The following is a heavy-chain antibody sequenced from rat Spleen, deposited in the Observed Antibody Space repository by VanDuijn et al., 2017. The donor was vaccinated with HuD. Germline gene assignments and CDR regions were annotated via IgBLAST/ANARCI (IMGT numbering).Heavy chain of an antibody. CDR1: GYSITSGYG. V-gene: IGHV3-3*01. CDR3: ARRGLQSYYFDY. CDR2: INSAGST. Sequence: EVQLQESGPGLVKPSQSLSLTCSVTGYSITSGYGWNWIRKFPGNKLEWMGYINSAGSTNYNPPLKSQISITRDTSKNQFFLQLTSVTTEDTAKYYCARRGLQSYYFDYWGQGVMVTVSS. D-gene: IGHD1-1*01. J-gene: IGHJ2*01.